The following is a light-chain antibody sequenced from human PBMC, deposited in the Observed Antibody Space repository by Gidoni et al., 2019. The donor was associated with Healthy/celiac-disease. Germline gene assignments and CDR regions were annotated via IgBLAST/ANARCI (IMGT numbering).Light chain of an antibody. J-gene: IGKJ1*01. CDR1: QSVSYISNNKNS. CDR3: QQYYSTPWG. V-gene: IGKV4-1*01. CDR2: WAS. Sequence: TVMTQSPDSLAVSLGDRATINCKSSQSVSYISNNKNSLAWYHKKPGPPPKLLISWASTREAGVPDRFSCSGSRTDFTLTISSLQAEDVAVYYCQQYYSTPWGFGPGTKVEIK.